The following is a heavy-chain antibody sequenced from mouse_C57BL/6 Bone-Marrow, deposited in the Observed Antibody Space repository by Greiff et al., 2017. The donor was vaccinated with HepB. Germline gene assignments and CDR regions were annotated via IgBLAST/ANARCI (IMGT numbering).Heavy chain of an antibody. J-gene: IGHJ4*01. D-gene: IGHD2-4*01. Sequence: EVMLVESGGGLVQPGGSLKLSCAASGFTFSDYYMYWVRQTPEKRLEWVAYISNGGGSTYYPDTVKGRFTISRDNAKNTLYLQMSRLKSEDTAMYYCAGRGLRRPLYAMDYWGQGTSVTVSS. V-gene: IGHV5-12*01. CDR1: GFTFSDYY. CDR2: ISNGGGST. CDR3: AGRGLRRPLYAMDY.